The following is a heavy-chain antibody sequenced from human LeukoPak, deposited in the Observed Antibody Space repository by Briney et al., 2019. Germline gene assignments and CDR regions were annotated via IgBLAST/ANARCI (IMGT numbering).Heavy chain of an antibody. Sequence: PGGSLRLSCAASGFTFGNYWMHWVRQAPGKGLVWVSRITNDGSSTSYADSVEGRFTISRDNAKNSLYLQMNSLRAEDTAVYYCAREGKYYYDSSGYTNFDYWGQGTLVTVSS. D-gene: IGHD3-22*01. CDR2: ITNDGSST. V-gene: IGHV3-74*01. J-gene: IGHJ4*02. CDR3: AREGKYYYDSSGYTNFDY. CDR1: GFTFGNYW.